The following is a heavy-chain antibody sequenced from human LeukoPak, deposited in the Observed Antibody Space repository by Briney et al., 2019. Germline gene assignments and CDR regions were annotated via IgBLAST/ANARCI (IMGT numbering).Heavy chain of an antibody. CDR3: VVGSGWGGHLDY. J-gene: IGHJ4*02. D-gene: IGHD6-19*01. Sequence: ASVKVSCKASGGTFSSYAISWVRQAPGQGLEWMGGIIPIFGTANYAQKFQGRVTITADESTSTAYMELSSLRSEDTAVYYCVVGSGWGGHLDYWGQGTLVTVSS. CDR1: GGTFSSYA. CDR2: IIPIFGTA. V-gene: IGHV1-69*13.